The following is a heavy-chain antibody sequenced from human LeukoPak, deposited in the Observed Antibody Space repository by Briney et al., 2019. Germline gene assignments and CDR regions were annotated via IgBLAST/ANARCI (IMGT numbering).Heavy chain of an antibody. Sequence: GRSLRLSCAASGFTFSRYAMHWVRQAPGKGLEWVTFISYDGSNKNYADSVKGRFTISRDNFKNTLYLQMNSLRVQDTAVYYCATDMRGGSSSSPAWGQGTLVTVSS. J-gene: IGHJ5*02. CDR1: GFTFSRYA. D-gene: IGHD6-6*01. CDR2: ISYDGSNK. CDR3: ATDMRGGSSSSPA. V-gene: IGHV3-30*04.